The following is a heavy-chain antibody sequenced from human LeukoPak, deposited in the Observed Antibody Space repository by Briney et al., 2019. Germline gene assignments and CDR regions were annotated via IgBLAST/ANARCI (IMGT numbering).Heavy chain of an antibody. J-gene: IGHJ4*02. D-gene: IGHD1-1*01. CDR1: GGSISSSNW. Sequence: SETLSLTCAVSGGSISSSNWWSWVRQPPGKGLEWIGEIYHSGSTNYNPSLMSRVTISVDKSKNQFSLKLSSVTAADTAVYYCARIRRERPFDYWGQGTLVTVSS. V-gene: IGHV4-4*02. CDR3: ARIRRERPFDY. CDR2: IYHSGST.